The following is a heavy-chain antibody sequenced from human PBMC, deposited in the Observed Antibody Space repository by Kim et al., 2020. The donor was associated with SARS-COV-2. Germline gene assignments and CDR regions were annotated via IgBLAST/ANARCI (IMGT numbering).Heavy chain of an antibody. CDR3: ARGGFGSSPVEYFDY. D-gene: IGHD6-6*01. V-gene: IGHV4-39*07. J-gene: IGHJ4*02. Sequence: PSLKSRVPISVDTSKNKFSLKLSSVTAADTAVYYCARGGFGSSPVEYFDYWGQGTLVTVSS.